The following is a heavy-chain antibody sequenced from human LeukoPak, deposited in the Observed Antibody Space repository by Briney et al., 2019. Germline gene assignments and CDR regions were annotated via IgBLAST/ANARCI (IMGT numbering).Heavy chain of an antibody. CDR2: ISRSGSML. CDR3: ARDPESNWGWDLDY. CDR1: GFTVSSYS. V-gene: IGHV3-48*01. Sequence: GGSLRRSCEASGFTVSSYSINWVRQVPGKGLEWVSYISRSGSMLWYADSVKGRFTTTRDSANNSLHLQMNSLRAEDTAVYYSARDPESNWGWDLDYWGQGTLVTVSS. J-gene: IGHJ4*01. D-gene: IGHD7-27*01.